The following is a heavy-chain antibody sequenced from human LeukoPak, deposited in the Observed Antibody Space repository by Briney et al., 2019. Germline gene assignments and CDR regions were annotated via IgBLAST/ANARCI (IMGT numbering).Heavy chain of an antibody. V-gene: IGHV3-33*01. D-gene: IGHD3-10*01. Sequence: GGSLRLSCAASGFTFSSYGMHWVRQAPGKGLEWVAVIWSDGSNKNYADSVKGRFTISRDNAKNTLYLQMNSLRAEDTAVYYCARDSPYYYGSGYGMDVWGKGTTVTVSS. CDR2: IWSDGSNK. CDR1: GFTFSSYG. J-gene: IGHJ6*04. CDR3: ARDSPYYYGSGYGMDV.